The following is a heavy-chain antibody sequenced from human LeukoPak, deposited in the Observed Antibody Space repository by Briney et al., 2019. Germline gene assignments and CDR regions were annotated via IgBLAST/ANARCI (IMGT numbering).Heavy chain of an antibody. CDR3: ARVSDSNYYYYYYMDV. D-gene: IGHD4-11*01. V-gene: IGHV4-39*07. J-gene: IGHJ6*03. CDR2: IYYSGST. CDR1: GGSISSSNFY. Sequence: PSETLSLTCTVSGGSISSSNFYWGWIRQPPGKGLEWIGSIYYSGSTYYNPSLKSRVTISVYTSKNQFSLKLSSVTAADTAVYYCARVSDSNYYYYYYMDVWGKGTTVTVSS.